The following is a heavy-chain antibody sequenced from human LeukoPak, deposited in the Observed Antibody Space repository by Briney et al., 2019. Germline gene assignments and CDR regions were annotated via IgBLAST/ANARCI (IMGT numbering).Heavy chain of an antibody. Sequence: SETLSLTCTVSGVTTSSSNYFWSWIRQPAGMGLEWIWRISANGRTDYNPSLKSRVTMSLDTSKNRLTLHLNSVTASGTALCYCARYYLGWLDPWGQGTLVTVSS. J-gene: IGHJ5*02. D-gene: IGHD3-10*01. V-gene: IGHV4-61*02. CDR1: GVTTSSSNYF. CDR3: ARYYLGWLDP. CDR2: ISANGRT.